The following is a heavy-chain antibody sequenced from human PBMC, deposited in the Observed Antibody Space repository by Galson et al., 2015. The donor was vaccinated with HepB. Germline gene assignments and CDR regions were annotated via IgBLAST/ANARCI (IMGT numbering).Heavy chain of an antibody. CDR3: ARVPAATQKFYKSWFDP. Sequence: QSGAEAKKPGESLKISCKGSGYSFTNYWIGWVRQMPGKGLERMGIIFPGDSNTRYSPSFQGQVTISADKSISTAYLQWSSLKASDTAMYYCARVPAATQKFYKSWFDPWGQGTLVTVSS. V-gene: IGHV5-51*03. CDR1: GYSFTNYW. J-gene: IGHJ5*02. CDR2: IFPGDSNT. D-gene: IGHD2-2*01.